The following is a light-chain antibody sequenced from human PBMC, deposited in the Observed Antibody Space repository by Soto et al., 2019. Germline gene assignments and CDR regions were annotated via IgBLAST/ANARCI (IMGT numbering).Light chain of an antibody. Sequence: QSALTQPASVSGSPGQSIAISCTGTTSDVGGYDYVSWYQQHPGKVPKLLIHEVSNRPSGVSNRFSGSKSGNTASLTISGPQAEDEADYYCLSKTSTISYVFXTGTKVTVL. CDR2: EVS. CDR3: LSKTSTISYV. V-gene: IGLV2-14*01. CDR1: TSDVGGYDY. J-gene: IGLJ1*01.